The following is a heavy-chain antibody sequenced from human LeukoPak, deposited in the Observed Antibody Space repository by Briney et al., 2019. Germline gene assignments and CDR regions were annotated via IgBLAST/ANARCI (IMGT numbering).Heavy chain of an antibody. J-gene: IGHJ5*02. CDR3: ARHGPYLGRLGWFAR. V-gene: IGHV4-59*08. CDR2: IYYTGST. CDR1: SCSISRYY. D-gene: IGHD1-26*01. Sequence: SETLSLTCNVSSCSISRYYWRWIRQPPGKGLEWIGYIYYTGSTNYNPSLKSRVTISVDPSKNQFSLNLSTVTAADTAVYYCARHGPYLGRLGWFARWGQGTLVTVSS.